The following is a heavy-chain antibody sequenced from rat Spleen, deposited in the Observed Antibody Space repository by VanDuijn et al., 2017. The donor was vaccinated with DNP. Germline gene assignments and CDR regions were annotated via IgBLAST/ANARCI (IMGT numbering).Heavy chain of an antibody. J-gene: IGHJ3*01. Sequence: EVQLVESGGGLVQPGRSLKLSCAASGFTFRNYDMHWIRQAPTKGLEWDATISYDGRNSYYRDSVKGRFTISRDNAKTTLYLQMDSLRSEDTATYYCVRQELRRLYWFAHWGQGTLVTVSS. CDR1: GFTFRNYD. CDR2: ISYDGRNS. CDR3: VRQELRRLYWFAH. D-gene: IGHD1-11*01. V-gene: IGHV5-29*01.